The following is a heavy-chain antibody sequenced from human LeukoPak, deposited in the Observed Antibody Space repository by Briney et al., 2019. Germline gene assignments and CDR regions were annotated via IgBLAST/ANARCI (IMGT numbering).Heavy chain of an antibody. CDR1: GFTFSNYA. Sequence: PGGSLRLSCAASGFTFSNYAMNWVRQAPGKGLEWVSAISGNGDFTFHADSVKGRFTISRDNSKNTLYLQMNSLRAEDTAVYYCAKHLGTTVISYYYYYMDVWGKGTTVTVSS. J-gene: IGHJ6*03. CDR3: AKHLGTTVISYYYYYMDV. D-gene: IGHD4-11*01. V-gene: IGHV3-23*01. CDR2: ISGNGDFT.